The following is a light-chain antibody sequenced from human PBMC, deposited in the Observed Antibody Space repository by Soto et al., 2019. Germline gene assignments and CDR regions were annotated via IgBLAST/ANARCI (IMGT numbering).Light chain of an antibody. CDR1: SSNIGSNT. CDR3: AVWDGSLKNWV. Sequence: QSAVTQPPSASGTPGQRVTISCSGGSSNIGSNTVNWYQQLPGTAPKLLIYVNNQRPSGVPDRFAGSKSGTSASLAISGLQSEDEADYYCAVWDGSLKNWVFGGGTKLTVL. V-gene: IGLV1-44*01. J-gene: IGLJ3*02. CDR2: VNN.